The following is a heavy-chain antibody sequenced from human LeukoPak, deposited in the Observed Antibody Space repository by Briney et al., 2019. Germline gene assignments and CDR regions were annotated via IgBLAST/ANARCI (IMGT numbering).Heavy chain of an antibody. Sequence: GASVKVSCKASGGTFSSYAISWVRQAPGQGLEWMGGIIPIFATTNYAQKFQGRVTVTADESTSTSYMELTSLRSDDTAVYYCVRGLGYCSAGNCYLFGMDVWGQGTTVTVSS. CDR3: VRGLGYCSAGNCYLFGMDV. V-gene: IGHV1-69*13. D-gene: IGHD2-15*01. J-gene: IGHJ6*02. CDR1: GGTFSSYA. CDR2: IIPIFATT.